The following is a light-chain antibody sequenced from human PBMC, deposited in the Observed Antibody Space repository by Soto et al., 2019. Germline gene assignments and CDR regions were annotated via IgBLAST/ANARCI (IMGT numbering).Light chain of an antibody. CDR2: AAS. V-gene: IGKV1-39*01. CDR1: QSISSY. J-gene: IGKJ5*01. Sequence: TITCRASQSISSYLNWYHQKPGKAPKLLIYAASSLQSGVPSRFSGSGSGTDFTLTISGMSAVYFVLQYCPHGHRPCDTFCDGTRLEIK. CDR3: PHGHRPCDT.